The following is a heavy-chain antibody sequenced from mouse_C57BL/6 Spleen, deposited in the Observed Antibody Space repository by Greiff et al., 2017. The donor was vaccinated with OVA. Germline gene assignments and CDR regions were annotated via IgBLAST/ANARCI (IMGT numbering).Heavy chain of an antibody. CDR3: ARGGSNYAYYYAMDY. J-gene: IGHJ4*01. CDR1: GFTFSDYY. V-gene: IGHV5-16*01. Sequence: DVKLVESEGGLVQPGSSMKLSCTASGFTFSDYYMAWVRQVPEKGLEWVANINYDGSSTYYLDSLKSRFIISRDNAKNILYLQMSSLKSEDTATYYCARGGSNYAYYYAMDYWGQGTSVTVSS. D-gene: IGHD2-5*01. CDR2: INYDGSST.